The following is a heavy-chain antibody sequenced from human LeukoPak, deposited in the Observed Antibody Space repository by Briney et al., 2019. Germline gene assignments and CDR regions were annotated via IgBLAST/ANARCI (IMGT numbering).Heavy chain of an antibody. V-gene: IGHV4-30-2*01. D-gene: IGHD4-23*01. CDR2: IYHSGST. J-gene: IGHJ5*02. Sequence: TLSLTCAVSGGSLSGGFTWSWLRQPLGKGLEWIGFIYHSGSTYYNPSLKSRVTISIDTSKNQVSLNLTSVTAADTAMYFCARGDYGGLGAWGQGILVTVSS. CDR1: GGSLSGGFT. CDR3: ARGDYGGLGA.